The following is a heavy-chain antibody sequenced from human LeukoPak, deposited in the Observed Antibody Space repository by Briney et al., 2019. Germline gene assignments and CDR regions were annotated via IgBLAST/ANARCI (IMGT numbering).Heavy chain of an antibody. CDR1: GFTFGDYA. CDR2: IRSKAYGCTT. J-gene: IGHJ4*02. Sequence: GGSLRLSCTASGFTFGDYAMSWVRQAPGKGLEWVGFIRSKAYGCTTEYAASVKGRFTISRDDSKSIAYLQMNSLKTEDTAVYYCTRGIRYYYDSSGYYWGQGTLVTVSS. V-gene: IGHV3-49*04. CDR3: TRGIRYYYDSSGYY. D-gene: IGHD3-22*01.